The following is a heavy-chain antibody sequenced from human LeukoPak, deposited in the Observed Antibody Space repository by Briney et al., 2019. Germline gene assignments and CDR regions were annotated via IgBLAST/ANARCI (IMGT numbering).Heavy chain of an antibody. D-gene: IGHD6-6*01. CDR3: ARDRAIAARLRVGMDY. CDR2: IRPDGSEK. V-gene: IGHV3-7*01. Sequence: GGSLRLSCETSGFSFSTYWMSWVRQAPGKGLEWVANIRPDGSEKYYVDSVKGRFTISRDNAKNSLYLQMNSLRAEDTAVYYCARDRAIAARLRVGMDYWGQGTLVTVSS. CDR1: GFSFSTYW. J-gene: IGHJ4*02.